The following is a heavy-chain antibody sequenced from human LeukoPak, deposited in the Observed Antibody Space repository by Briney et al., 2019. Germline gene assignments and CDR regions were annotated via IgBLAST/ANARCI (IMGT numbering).Heavy chain of an antibody. V-gene: IGHV4-34*01. CDR1: GGSFSGYY. D-gene: IGHD6-19*01. CDR2: INHSGST. Sequence: SETLSLTCAVYGGSFSGYYWSWIRQPPGKGLEWIGEINHSGSTNYNPSLKSRVTISVDTSKNQFSLKLSSVTAADTAVYYCARGPEWLAVSYYYYYYGMDVWGQGTMVTVSS. CDR3: ARGPEWLAVSYYYYYYGMDV. J-gene: IGHJ6*02.